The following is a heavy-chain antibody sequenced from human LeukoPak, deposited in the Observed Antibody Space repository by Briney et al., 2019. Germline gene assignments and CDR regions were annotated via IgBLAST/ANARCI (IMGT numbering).Heavy chain of an antibody. D-gene: IGHD6-6*01. J-gene: IGHJ4*02. CDR1: GYTFTSYG. V-gene: IGHV1-18*01. CDR3: ARATALEQLVDY. CDR2: ISGYNGNT. Sequence: ASVKVSCKASGYTFTSYGISWVRQAPGQGLEWMGWISGYNGNTNYAQKLQGRVTMTTDTSTSTAYMELRSLRSDDTAVYYCARATALEQLVDYWGQGTLVTVSS.